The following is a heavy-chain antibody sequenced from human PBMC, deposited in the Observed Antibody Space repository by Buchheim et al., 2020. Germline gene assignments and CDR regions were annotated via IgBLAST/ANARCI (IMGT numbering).Heavy chain of an antibody. CDR2: ISSSSSTI. Sequence: EVQLVESGGGLVQPGGSLRLSCAASGFTFSSYSMNWVRQAPGKGLEWVSYISSSSSTIYYADSVKGRFTISRDNAKNSLYLQMNSLRAEDTAVYYCARQERRDGYNPSYRLSYWGQGSL. CDR3: ARQERRDGYNPSYRLSY. V-gene: IGHV3-48*04. D-gene: IGHD5-24*01. CDR1: GFTFSSYS. J-gene: IGHJ4*02.